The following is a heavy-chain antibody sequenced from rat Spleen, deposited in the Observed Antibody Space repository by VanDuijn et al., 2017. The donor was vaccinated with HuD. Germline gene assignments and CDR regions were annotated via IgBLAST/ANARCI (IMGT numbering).Heavy chain of an antibody. D-gene: IGHD1-6*01. V-gene: IGHV3-1*01. CDR3: TRGLSMSSTNYYYALFAY. J-gene: IGHJ3*01. Sequence: EVQLQESGPGLVKPSQSLSLTCSVTGYSITSNYWGWIRKFPGNKMEWMGYIDYSGRTSYNPSLKSRISITRDTSKNQFFLQLNSVTTEDTATYDCTRGLSMSSTNYYYALFAYWGQGTLVTVSS. CDR1: GYSITSNY. CDR2: IDYSGRT.